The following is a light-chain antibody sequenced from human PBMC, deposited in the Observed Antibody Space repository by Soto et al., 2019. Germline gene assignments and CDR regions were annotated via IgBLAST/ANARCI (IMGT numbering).Light chain of an antibody. CDR2: GAS. CDR1: QSVSSNY. V-gene: IGKV3-20*01. Sequence: EIVLTHSPGTLSLSPGGRATLSRRASQSVSSNYLAWYQHKPGQAPRLLIYGASNRATGIPDRFSGSGSGTDFTLTISRLEPEDFAVYYCQQYGSSPLTFGGGTKVDIK. CDR3: QQYGSSPLT. J-gene: IGKJ4*01.